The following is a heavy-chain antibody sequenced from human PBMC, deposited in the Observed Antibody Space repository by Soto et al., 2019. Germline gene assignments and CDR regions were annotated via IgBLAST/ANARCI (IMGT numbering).Heavy chain of an antibody. V-gene: IGHV1-46*01. Sequence: GASVKVSCKASGYTFTSYYMHWVRQAPGQGLEWMGIINPSGGSTSYAQKFQGRVTMTRDTSTSTVYMELSSLRSEDTAVYYCARERITMVRGSEGGFDPWGQGTLVTVS. D-gene: IGHD3-10*01. CDR3: ARERITMVRGSEGGFDP. J-gene: IGHJ5*02. CDR2: INPSGGST. CDR1: GYTFTSYY.